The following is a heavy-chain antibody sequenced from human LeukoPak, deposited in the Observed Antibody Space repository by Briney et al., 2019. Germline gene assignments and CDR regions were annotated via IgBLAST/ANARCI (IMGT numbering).Heavy chain of an antibody. D-gene: IGHD2-2*01. J-gene: IGHJ4*02. CDR3: AREPLGVVPAAIHC. Sequence: SVKVSCKASGGTFSSYAISWVRQAPGQGLEWMGGIIPIFGTANYAQKFQGRVTITTDESTSTAYMELSSLRSEGTAVYYCAREPLGVVPAAIHCWGQGTLVTVSS. V-gene: IGHV1-69*05. CDR1: GGTFSSYA. CDR2: IIPIFGTA.